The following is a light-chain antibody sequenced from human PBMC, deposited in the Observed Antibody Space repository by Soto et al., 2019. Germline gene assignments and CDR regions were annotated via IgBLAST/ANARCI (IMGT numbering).Light chain of an antibody. CDR3: QQRSNWPST. Sequence: EMVLTQPPATLYFSPGNIATLSCRASQTVTAYLAWYQQKPGQAPRLLIYDASNRATGIPATFSGSGSGTDFPLTITSLEPEDFAVYYCQQRSNWPSTFGGGTKVEI. CDR2: DAS. CDR1: QTVTAY. J-gene: IGKJ4*02. V-gene: IGKV3-11*01.